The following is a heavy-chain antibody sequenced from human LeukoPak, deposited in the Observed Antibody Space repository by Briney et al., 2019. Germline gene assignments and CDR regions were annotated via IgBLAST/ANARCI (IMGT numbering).Heavy chain of an antibody. V-gene: IGHV3-30*18. D-gene: IGHD5-18*01. CDR2: ISSDGSNK. Sequence: GGSLRLSCAASGFTFSSYGMHWVRQAPGKGLDWVAVISSDGSNKYFADSVKGRITISRDNSKNTLYLQMNSLRAEDTAVYYCAKPRDTAYYFDYWGQGTLVTVSS. J-gene: IGHJ4*02. CDR1: GFTFSSYG. CDR3: AKPRDTAYYFDY.